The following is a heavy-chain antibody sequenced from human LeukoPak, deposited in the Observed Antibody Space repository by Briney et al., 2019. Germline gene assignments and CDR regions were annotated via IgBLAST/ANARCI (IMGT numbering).Heavy chain of an antibody. CDR3: ARDPPTSGSYYGWWFDP. Sequence: GGSLRLSCAASGFTFSSYGMHWVRQAPGKGLEWVAFIRYDGSNKYYADSVKGRFTISRDNSKNTLYLQMNSLRAEDTAVYYCARDPPTSGSYYGWWFDPWGQGTLVTVSS. CDR2: IRYDGSNK. V-gene: IGHV3-30*02. J-gene: IGHJ5*02. D-gene: IGHD1-26*01. CDR1: GFTFSSYG.